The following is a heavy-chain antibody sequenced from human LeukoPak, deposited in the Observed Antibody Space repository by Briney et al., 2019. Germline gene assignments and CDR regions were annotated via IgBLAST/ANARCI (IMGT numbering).Heavy chain of an antibody. V-gene: IGHV3-23*01. CDR2: INYSGGHK. CDR3: AKDDSMTLDHFDY. Sequence: RGRSLRLSCVASGFTFKNCAMSWVRPAPGKGLEWVSGINYSGGHKYYADSVKGRFTISRDSSKNTLSLQMNSLTTEDTAVYYCAKDDSMTLDHFDYWGQGALVTVSS. J-gene: IGHJ4*02. D-gene: IGHD4-11*01. CDR1: GFTFKNCA.